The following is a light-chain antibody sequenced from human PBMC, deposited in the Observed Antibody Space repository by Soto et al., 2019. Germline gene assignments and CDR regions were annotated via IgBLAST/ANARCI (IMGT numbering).Light chain of an antibody. V-gene: IGKV3-20*01. J-gene: IGKJ1*01. CDR3: HQYGSSPQT. Sequence: EIVLTQSPGTLSLSPGERATLSCRASQSVTSSYLAWYQQKHGQAPRLLIYGASTRATDIPDRFSGSGSGTDFTLTISRLEPGDFAVYYCHQYGSSPQTFGQGTKVEVK. CDR2: GAS. CDR1: QSVTSSY.